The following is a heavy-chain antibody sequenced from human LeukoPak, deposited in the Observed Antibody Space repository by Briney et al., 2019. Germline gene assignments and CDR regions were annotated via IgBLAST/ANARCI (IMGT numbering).Heavy chain of an antibody. D-gene: IGHD2-2*01. Sequence: PGGSLTLSCAASGFTFSSYSMSWVRQAPGKGLEWVSYISSSSSTIYYADSVRGRFTISRDNAKNSLYLQMNSLRAEDTAVCYCARDPERYLVVPAAGDYWGQGTLVTVSS. CDR1: GFTFSSYS. J-gene: IGHJ4*02. CDR2: ISSSSSTI. V-gene: IGHV3-48*01. CDR3: ARDPERYLVVPAAGDY.